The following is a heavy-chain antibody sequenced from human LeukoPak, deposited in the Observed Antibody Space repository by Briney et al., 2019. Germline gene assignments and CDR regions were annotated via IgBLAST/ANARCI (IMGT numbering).Heavy chain of an antibody. D-gene: IGHD2-2*01. Sequence: PGGSLRLSCAASGFTFDDYTMHWVRQAPGKGLEWVSLISWDGGSKYYADSVKGRFTISRDNSKNSLYLQMNSLRTEDTALYYCAKDITPIVVVPAAMGYWGQGTLVTVSS. CDR3: AKDITPIVVVPAAMGY. CDR1: GFTFDDYT. V-gene: IGHV3-43*01. J-gene: IGHJ4*02. CDR2: ISWDGGSK.